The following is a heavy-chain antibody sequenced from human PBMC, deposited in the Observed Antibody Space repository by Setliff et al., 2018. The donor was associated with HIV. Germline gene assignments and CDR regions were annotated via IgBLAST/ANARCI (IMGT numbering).Heavy chain of an antibody. V-gene: IGHV4-39*01. CDR3: ARQGGYSGYGFYYYYYYMDV. CDR1: GASISINSYY. D-gene: IGHD5-12*01. J-gene: IGHJ6*03. Sequence: SETLSLTCTVSGASISINSYYWGWIRQPPGKGLEWIGSIYYSGSTYYNPSLKSRVTISVDTSKNQFSLKLSSVTAADTAVYYCARQGGYSGYGFYYYYYYMDVWGKGTTVTVSS. CDR2: IYYSGST.